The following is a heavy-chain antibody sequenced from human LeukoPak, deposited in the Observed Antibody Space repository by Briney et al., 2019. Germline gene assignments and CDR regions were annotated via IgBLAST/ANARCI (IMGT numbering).Heavy chain of an antibody. CDR1: GYSISSGYY. D-gene: IGHD3-10*01. V-gene: IGHV4-38-2*02. CDR3: ASSIYYGSGSLDY. CDR2: IYHSGST. Sequence: PSETLSLTCTVSGYSISSGYYWGWIRQPPGKGLEWIGSIYHSGSTYYNPSLKSRVTISVDTSKNQFSLKLSSVTAADTAVYYCASSIYYGSGSLDYWGQGTLVTVSS. J-gene: IGHJ4*02.